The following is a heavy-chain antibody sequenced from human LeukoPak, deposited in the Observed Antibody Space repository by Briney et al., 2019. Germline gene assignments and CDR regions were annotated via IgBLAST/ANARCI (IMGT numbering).Heavy chain of an antibody. CDR1: GYTFTSYD. CDR2: MNPNSGNT. CDR3: ARGRSTYYDFWSVVRGGEQNYGMDV. V-gene: IGHV1-8*01. D-gene: IGHD3-3*01. J-gene: IGHJ6*02. Sequence: ASVKVSCKASGYTFTSYDTNWVRQATGQGLEWMGWMNPNSGNTGYAQKFQGRVTMTRNTSISTAYMELSSLRSEDTAVYYCARGRSTYYDFWSVVRGGEQNYGMDVWGQGTTVTVSS.